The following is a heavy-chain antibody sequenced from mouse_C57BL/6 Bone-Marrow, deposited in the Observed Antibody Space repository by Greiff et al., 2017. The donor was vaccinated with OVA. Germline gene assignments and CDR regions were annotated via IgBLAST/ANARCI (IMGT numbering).Heavy chain of an antibody. Sequence: QVQLQQSGAELAKPGASVKLSCKASGYTFTSYWMQWVKQRPGQGLEWIGEIDPSDSYTNYNQKFKGKATLTVDTSSSTAYMQLSSLTSEDSAVYYCARKAYYGSSPLDYWGQGTTLTVSS. J-gene: IGHJ2*01. CDR3: ARKAYYGSSPLDY. CDR2: IDPSDSYT. D-gene: IGHD1-1*01. V-gene: IGHV1-50*01. CDR1: GYTFTSYW.